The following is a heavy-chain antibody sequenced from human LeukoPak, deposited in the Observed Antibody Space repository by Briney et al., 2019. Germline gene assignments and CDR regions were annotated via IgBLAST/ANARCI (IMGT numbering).Heavy chain of an antibody. CDR1: GFTVSSNY. Sequence: PGGSLRLSCAASGFTVSSNYMSWVRQAPGKGLVWVSRINSDGSSTSYADSVKGRFTISRDNAKNTLYLQMNSLRAEDTAVYYCARDDVDTAMFDYWGQGTLVTVSS. CDR3: ARDDVDTAMFDY. J-gene: IGHJ4*02. V-gene: IGHV3-74*01. D-gene: IGHD5-18*01. CDR2: INSDGSST.